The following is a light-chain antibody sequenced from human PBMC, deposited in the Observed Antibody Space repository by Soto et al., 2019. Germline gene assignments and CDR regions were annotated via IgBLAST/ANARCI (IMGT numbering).Light chain of an antibody. CDR3: QQYGNSMWT. CDR2: GAS. CDR1: QSVSSSY. Sequence: ENVLMQSPDTLSLSPGERATISCRASQSVSSSYLAWYQQKPGQAPSLLIYGASSRATGVPDRFSGTGSGTDFTLTISRLEPEDFAMYYCQQYGNSMWTFGQGTKVEIK. J-gene: IGKJ1*01. V-gene: IGKV3-20*01.